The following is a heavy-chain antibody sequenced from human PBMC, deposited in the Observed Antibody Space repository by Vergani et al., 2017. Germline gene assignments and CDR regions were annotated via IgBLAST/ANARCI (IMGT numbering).Heavy chain of an antibody. CDR3: ARITVVSFDY. CDR1: GYSISSGYY. J-gene: IGHJ4*02. V-gene: IGHV4-38-2*01. D-gene: IGHD4-23*01. CDR2: IYHSGST. Sequence: QVHLQESGPGVVKPSETLSLTCAVSGYSISSGYYWGWIRQPPGKGREWIGSIYHSGSTYYNPSLKSRVTISVDTSKNQFSLKLSSVTAADTAVYYCARITVVSFDYWGQGTLVTVSS.